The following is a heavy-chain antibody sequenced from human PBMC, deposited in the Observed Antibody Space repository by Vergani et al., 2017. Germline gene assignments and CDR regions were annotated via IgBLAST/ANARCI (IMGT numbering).Heavy chain of an antibody. CDR2: INPSGGST. J-gene: IGHJ5*02. Sequence: QVQLVQSGAEVKKPGASEKVSCKASGYTFTSYYMHWVRQAPGQGLEWMGIINPSGGSTSYAQKFQGRVTMTRDTSTSTVYMELSSLRSEDTAVYYCARNGILTGAYTWGQGTLVTVSS. D-gene: IGHD3-9*01. V-gene: IGHV1-46*01. CDR3: ARNGILTGAYT. CDR1: GYTFTSYY.